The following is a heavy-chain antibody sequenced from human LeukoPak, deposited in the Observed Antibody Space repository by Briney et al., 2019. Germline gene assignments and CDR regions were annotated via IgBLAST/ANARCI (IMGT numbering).Heavy chain of an antibody. Sequence: SETLSLTCAVSGYSISSGYYWGWIRQPPGKGLEWIGSIYHSGSTYYNPSLKSRVTISVDTSKNQFSLKLSSVTAADTAVYYCATEVGQWLVRTWGQGTLVTVSS. D-gene: IGHD6-19*01. CDR2: IYHSGST. J-gene: IGHJ5*02. CDR1: GYSISSGYY. V-gene: IGHV4-38-2*01. CDR3: ATEVGQWLVRT.